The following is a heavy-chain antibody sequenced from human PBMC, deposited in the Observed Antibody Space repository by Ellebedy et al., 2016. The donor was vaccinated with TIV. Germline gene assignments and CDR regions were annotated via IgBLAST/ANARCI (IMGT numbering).Heavy chain of an antibody. J-gene: IGHJ4*02. D-gene: IGHD3-16*01. V-gene: IGHV3-64D*06. Sequence: PGGSLRLSCSASGFTFSSYAMHLVRQAPGKGLEYISAIVSNGDSTYYANSVKGRFTISRDNSKNTLYLQMSSLRPEDTAVYYCVKAWGDWGQGTLVTVSS. CDR2: IVSNGDST. CDR1: GFTFSSYA. CDR3: VKAWGD.